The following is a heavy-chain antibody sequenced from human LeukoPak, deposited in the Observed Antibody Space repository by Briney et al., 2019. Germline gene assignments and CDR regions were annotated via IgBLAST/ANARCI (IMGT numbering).Heavy chain of an antibody. CDR1: GGSFRVYY. D-gene: IGHD5-18*01. V-gene: IGHV4-34*01. CDR2: INHSGST. J-gene: IGHJ4*02. CDR3: ARGVGIQLWIY. Sequence: SETLSLTCAVYGGSFRVYYWSWIRQPPGKGLEWIGEINHSGSTNYNPSLKSRVTISVDTSKNQFSLKLSSVTAADTAVYYCARGVGIQLWIYWGQGTLVTVSS.